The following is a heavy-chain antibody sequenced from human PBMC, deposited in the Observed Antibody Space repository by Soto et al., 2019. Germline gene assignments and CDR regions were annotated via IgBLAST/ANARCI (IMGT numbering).Heavy chain of an antibody. Sequence: QVKLAQSGAEVKKPGASITVSGKASGYSFSTNGVILVRQATVQGLEWMGWISANTGDTLYAEKFEDSITLTADTPPTTDYMELRSLRPDDTDTYFCATDNGDFTFGPLGQGTLITVSS. D-gene: IGHD2-8*01. V-gene: IGHV1-18*04. CDR2: ISANTGDT. J-gene: IGHJ5*02. CDR1: GYSFSTNG. CDR3: ATDNGDFTFGP.